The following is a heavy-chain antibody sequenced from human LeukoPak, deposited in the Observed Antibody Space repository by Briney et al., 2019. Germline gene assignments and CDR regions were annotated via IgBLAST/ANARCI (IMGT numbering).Heavy chain of an antibody. Sequence: ASETLSLTCTVSGGSISSYYWSWIRQPAGKGLEWIGRIHAGGSTNYNPSLKSRVTISADTSKNQFSLKLSSVTAADTAVYYCAREFRKGWDWFDPWGQGTLVTVSS. CDR2: IHAGGST. CDR3: AREFRKGWDWFDP. V-gene: IGHV4-4*07. CDR1: GGSISSYY. D-gene: IGHD1-26*01. J-gene: IGHJ5*02.